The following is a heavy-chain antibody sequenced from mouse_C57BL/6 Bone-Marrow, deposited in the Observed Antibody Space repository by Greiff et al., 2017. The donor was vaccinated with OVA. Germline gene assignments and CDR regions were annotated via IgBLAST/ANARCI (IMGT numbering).Heavy chain of an antibody. V-gene: IGHV5-9-1*02. CDR2: ISSGGDYI. CDR1: GFTFSSYA. D-gene: IGHD2-1*01. J-gene: IGHJ3*01. CDR3: TREGGNYVWFAY. Sequence: EVQGVESGEGLVKPGGSLKLSCAASGFTFSSYAMSWVRQTPEKRLEWVAYISSGGDYIYYADTVKGRFTISRDNARNTLYLQMSSLKSEDTAMYYCTREGGNYVWFAYWGQGTLVTVSA.